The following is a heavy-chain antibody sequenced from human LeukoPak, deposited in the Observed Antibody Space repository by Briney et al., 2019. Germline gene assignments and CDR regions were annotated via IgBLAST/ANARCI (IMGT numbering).Heavy chain of an antibody. Sequence: SETLSLTCTVSGGSISSGSYYWSWNRQPAGKGLEWIGRIYTSGSTNYNPSLKSRVTISVDTSKNQFSLKLSSVTAADTAVYYCARETYDFWSGYLYYFDYWGQGTLVTVSS. J-gene: IGHJ4*02. CDR2: IYTSGST. CDR3: ARETYDFWSGYLYYFDY. V-gene: IGHV4-61*02. D-gene: IGHD3-3*01. CDR1: GGSISSGSYY.